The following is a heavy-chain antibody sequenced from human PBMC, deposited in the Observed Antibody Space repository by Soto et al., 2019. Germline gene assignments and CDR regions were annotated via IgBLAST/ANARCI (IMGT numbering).Heavy chain of an antibody. D-gene: IGHD4-17*01. V-gene: IGHV4-59*01. CDR1: GGSISSYY. Sequence: QVQLQESGPGLVKPSETLSLTCTVSGGSISSYYWSWIRQPPGKGLEWIGYIYYSGSTNYNPSLKSRVTISVDTSKNQFSLKLSSVTAADTAVYYCARGGIYGDYVSGMDVWGQGTTVTVSS. J-gene: IGHJ6*02. CDR3: ARGGIYGDYVSGMDV. CDR2: IYYSGST.